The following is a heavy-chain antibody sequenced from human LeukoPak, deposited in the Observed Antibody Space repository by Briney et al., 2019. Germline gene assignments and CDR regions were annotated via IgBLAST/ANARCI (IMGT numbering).Heavy chain of an antibody. J-gene: IGHJ5*02. CDR3: ASLGYCSGGSCYVGNWFDP. D-gene: IGHD2-15*01. Sequence: GGSLRLSCAASGFTFSSYWMHWVRQAPGKGLEWVSSISSSSSYIYYADSVKGRFTISRDNAKNSLYLQMNSLRAEDTAVYYCASLGYCSGGSCYVGNWFDPWGQGTLVTVSS. CDR2: ISSSSSYI. CDR1: GFTFSSYW. V-gene: IGHV3-21*01.